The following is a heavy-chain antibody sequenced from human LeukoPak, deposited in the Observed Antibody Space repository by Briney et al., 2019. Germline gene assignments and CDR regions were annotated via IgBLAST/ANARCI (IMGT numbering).Heavy chain of an antibody. CDR1: GFTVSSNY. J-gene: IGHJ3*02. CDR2: ISWNSGII. CDR3: VKDSSSSGYDAFDI. Sequence: PGGSLRLSCAASGFTVSSNYMSWVRQAPGKGLEWVSGISWNSGIIGYVDSVKGRFTISRDSAKKSVYLQMYSLRPEDTALYYCVKDSSSSGYDAFDIWGQGTMVTVSS. V-gene: IGHV3-9*01. D-gene: IGHD6-25*01.